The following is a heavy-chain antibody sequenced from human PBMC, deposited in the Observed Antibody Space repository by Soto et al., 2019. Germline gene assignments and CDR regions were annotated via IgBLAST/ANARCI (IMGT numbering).Heavy chain of an antibody. CDR1: GGTFSSYT. Sequence: ASVKVSCKACGGTFSSYTISWVRQAPGQGLEWMGRIIPILGIANYAQKFQGRVTITADKSTSTAYMEPSSLRSEDTAVYYCARARGYSYGYSGPIDYWGQGTMVTVSS. CDR2: IIPILGIA. CDR3: ARARGYSYGYSGPIDY. D-gene: IGHD5-18*01. V-gene: IGHV1-69*02. J-gene: IGHJ4*02.